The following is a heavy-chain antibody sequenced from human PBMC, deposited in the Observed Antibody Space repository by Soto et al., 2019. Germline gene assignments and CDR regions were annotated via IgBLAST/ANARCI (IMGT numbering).Heavy chain of an antibody. D-gene: IGHD6-19*01. Sequence: SETLSLTCTVSGGSISSYYWSWIRQPPGKGLELIGYIYYSGSTNYNPSLKSRVTISVDTSKNQFSLKLSSVTAADTAVYYCARVAAVAGDYFDYWGQGTLVTVSS. CDR1: GGSISSYY. V-gene: IGHV4-59*08. CDR2: IYYSGST. CDR3: ARVAAVAGDYFDY. J-gene: IGHJ4*02.